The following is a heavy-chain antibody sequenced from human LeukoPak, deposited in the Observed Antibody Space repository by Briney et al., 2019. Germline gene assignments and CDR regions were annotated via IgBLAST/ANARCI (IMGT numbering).Heavy chain of an antibody. CDR1: GVSFSTHW. CDR2: ISSSGGTT. Sequence: GRSLRLSCAASGVSFSTHWMTWVRQAPGKGLEWVSGISSSGGTTYYADSVKGRFTISRDNSKNTLYLQMNSLRGEDTAVYYCAKEDPGATFDYWGQGTLVTVSS. V-gene: IGHV3-23*01. J-gene: IGHJ4*02. CDR3: AKEDPGATFDY. D-gene: IGHD1-26*01.